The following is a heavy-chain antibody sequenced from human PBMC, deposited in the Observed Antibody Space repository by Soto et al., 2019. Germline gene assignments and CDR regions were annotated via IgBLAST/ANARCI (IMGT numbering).Heavy chain of an antibody. D-gene: IGHD2-8*01. Sequence: SQTLALTCDISGDRDSNNTYTWDYIQNSSSRGLEWLGRTYYRSKWYNDYAVSVKSRITISPDISNNQVSLHLNSVTPDDMAVYYCVRLIGNSWLDSWGEGTLVTGSS. J-gene: IGHJ5*01. CDR3: VRLIGNSWLDS. V-gene: IGHV6-1*01. CDR2: TYYRSKWYN. CDR1: GDRDSNNTYT.